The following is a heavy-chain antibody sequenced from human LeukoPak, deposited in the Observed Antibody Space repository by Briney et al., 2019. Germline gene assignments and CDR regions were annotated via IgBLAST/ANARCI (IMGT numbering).Heavy chain of an antibody. Sequence: GESVKISCKGSGYRFTKSWIGWVRQMPGRGLEWMGIIYPGDSDTRYSPSFQGQVIISADKSISTAYLQWSSLKASDTAMYYCARRFRSSSWTDYWGQGTLVTVSS. CDR3: ARRFRSSSWTDY. V-gene: IGHV5-51*01. J-gene: IGHJ4*02. CDR2: IYPGDSDT. D-gene: IGHD6-6*01. CDR1: GYRFTKSW.